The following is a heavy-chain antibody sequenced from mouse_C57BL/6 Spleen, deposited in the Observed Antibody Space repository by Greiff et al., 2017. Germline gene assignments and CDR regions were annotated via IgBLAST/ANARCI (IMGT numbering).Heavy chain of an antibody. CDR2: IYPGSGST. CDR3: ARSGLYGNYEDD. CDR1: GYTFTSYW. D-gene: IGHD2-1*01. Sequence: QVQLQQPGAELVKPGASVKMSCKASGYTFTSYWITWVKQRPGQGLEWIGDIYPGSGSTNYNEKFKSKATLTVDTSSSTAYMQLSSLTSEDSAVYYCARSGLYGNYEDDWGQGTTLTVSS. V-gene: IGHV1-55*01. J-gene: IGHJ2*01.